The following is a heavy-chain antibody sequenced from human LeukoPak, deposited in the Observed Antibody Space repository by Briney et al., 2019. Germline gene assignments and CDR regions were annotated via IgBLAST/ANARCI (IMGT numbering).Heavy chain of an antibody. Sequence: GGSLRLSCAASGFTLSRYWMSWVRQAPGKGLEWVANIKQDGSEKYYVDSVKGRFTISRDNANNSLYLQMNSLRAEDTAVYYCVGSYYAYYYYYMDVWGKGTTVTISS. CDR2: IKQDGSEK. CDR1: GFTLSRYW. J-gene: IGHJ6*03. D-gene: IGHD3-10*01. V-gene: IGHV3-7*01. CDR3: VGSYYAYYYYYMDV.